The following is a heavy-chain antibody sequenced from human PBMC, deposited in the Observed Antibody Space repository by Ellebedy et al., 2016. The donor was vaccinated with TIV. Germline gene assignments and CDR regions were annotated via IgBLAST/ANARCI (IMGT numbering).Heavy chain of an antibody. CDR1: GFTFSTYW. CDR3: ARAIYGASKL. CDR2: INEDGTKK. D-gene: IGHD4-17*01. J-gene: IGHJ2*01. V-gene: IGHV3-7*01. Sequence: GGSLRLSCAASGFTFSTYWMTWVRQAPGKGLEWVANINEDGTKKHYVDSVNGRFTISRDNAGNSLYLQMKGLGAEDTAVYYCARAIYGASKLWGRGTLVTVSS.